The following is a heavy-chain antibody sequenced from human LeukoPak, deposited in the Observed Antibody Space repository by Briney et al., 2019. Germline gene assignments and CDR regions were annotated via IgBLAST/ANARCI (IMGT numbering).Heavy chain of an antibody. Sequence: GGSLRLSCAASGLTFGSYWMSWVRQAPGKGLEWVSGISGSGDNTYYADSVKGRFTISRDNSKNTLYVQVNSLGTEDTAAYYCAKGSYYDSSGSFYFDYWGQGTLVTVSS. CDR3: AKGSYYDSSGSFYFDY. J-gene: IGHJ4*02. CDR2: ISGSGDNT. V-gene: IGHV3-23*01. CDR1: GLTFGSYW. D-gene: IGHD3-22*01.